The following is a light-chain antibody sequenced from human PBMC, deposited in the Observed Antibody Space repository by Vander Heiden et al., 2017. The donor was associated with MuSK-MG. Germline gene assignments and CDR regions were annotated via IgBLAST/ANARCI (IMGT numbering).Light chain of an antibody. CDR3: QLRSNWPPTT. CDR2: DAS. CDR1: QSVSSY. V-gene: IGKV3-11*01. J-gene: IGKJ5*01. Sequence: EIVLTQSPATLSLSPGERATLSCRASQSVSSYLAWYQQKPGQAPRLLIYDASNRATGIPARFSGSGSGTDFTLTISSLEPEDFAVYYCQLRSNWPPTTFGQGTRLEIK.